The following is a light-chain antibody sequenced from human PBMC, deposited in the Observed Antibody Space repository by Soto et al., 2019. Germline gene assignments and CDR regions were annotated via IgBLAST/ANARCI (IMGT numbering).Light chain of an antibody. CDR1: QGVLFTSNNKNY. V-gene: IGKV4-1*01. CDR2: WAS. CDR3: QQYYSSPS. J-gene: IGKJ5*01. Sequence: DIVMTQSPDSLAVSLGERATINCKSSQGVLFTSNNKNYLALYQHIPGQPPKLLIYWASTREFGTPDRVSGSGAGTDFTLTISSLQAEDVAVYYCQQYYSSPSFGQGTRLEIK.